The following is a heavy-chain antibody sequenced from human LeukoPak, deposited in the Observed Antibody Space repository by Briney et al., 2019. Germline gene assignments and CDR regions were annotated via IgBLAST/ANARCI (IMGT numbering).Heavy chain of an antibody. Sequence: ASVKVSCKASRSTFTAYHFHWVRQAPGQGLEWMGRIIPILGIANYAQKFQGRVTITADESTSTAYMELSSLRSEDTAVYYCARDQEGGHDYWGQGTLVTVSS. CDR1: RSTFTAYH. D-gene: IGHD6-25*01. CDR2: IIPILGIA. CDR3: ARDQEGGHDY. J-gene: IGHJ4*02. V-gene: IGHV1-69*04.